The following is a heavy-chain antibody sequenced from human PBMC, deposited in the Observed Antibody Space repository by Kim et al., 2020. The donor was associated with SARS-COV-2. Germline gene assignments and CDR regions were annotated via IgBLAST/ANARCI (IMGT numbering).Heavy chain of an antibody. J-gene: IGHJ4*02. CDR3: ARAGRQRHFDWLSDY. D-gene: IGHD3-9*01. CDR2: ISAYNGNT. CDR1: GYTFTSYG. V-gene: IGHV1-18*04. Sequence: ASVKVSCKASGYTFTSYGISWVRQAPGQGPEWMGWISAYNGNTNYAQKLQGRVTMTTDTSTSTAYMELRSLRSDDTAVYYCARAGRQRHFDWLSDYWGQGTLVTVSS.